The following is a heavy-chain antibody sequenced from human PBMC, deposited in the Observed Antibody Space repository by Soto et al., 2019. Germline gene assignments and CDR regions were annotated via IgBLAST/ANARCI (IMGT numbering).Heavy chain of an antibody. CDR1: GFTFSSYG. J-gene: IGHJ3*02. CDR3: ARERRSDFDI. CDR2: IWYDGSNK. V-gene: IGHV3-33*01. Sequence: QVQLVESGGGVVQPGRSLRLSCAASGFTFSSYGMHWVRQAPGKGLEWVAVIWYDGSNKYYADSVKGRFTISRDNSKNTLDLPMNSLRAEDTAVYYCARERRSDFDIWGQGTMVTVSS.